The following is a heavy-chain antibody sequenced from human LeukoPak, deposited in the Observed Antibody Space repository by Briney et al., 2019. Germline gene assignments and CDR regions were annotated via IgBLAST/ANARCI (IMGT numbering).Heavy chain of an antibody. J-gene: IGHJ4*01. CDR2: IVVGSGNT. Sequence: GTSVKVSCKASGFTFTSSAVQWVRQARGQRLEWIGWIVVGSGNTNYAQKFQERVTITRDMSTSTAYMELSSLRSEDTAVYYCAAYCSGGSCYPRSYFDYWGHGPLATVSS. D-gene: IGHD2-15*01. V-gene: IGHV1-58*01. CDR1: GFTFTSSA. CDR3: AAYCSGGSCYPRSYFDY.